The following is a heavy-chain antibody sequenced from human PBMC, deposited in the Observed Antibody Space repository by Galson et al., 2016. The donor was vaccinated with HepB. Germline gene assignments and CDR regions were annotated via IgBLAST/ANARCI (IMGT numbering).Heavy chain of an antibody. CDR1: GFKLDEYA. D-gene: IGHD2-15*01. V-gene: IGHV3-9*01. J-gene: IGHJ4*02. CDR3: ARETGYCSVDSCLSNFDN. Sequence: SLRLSCAASGFKLDEYAMHWVRQAPGKGLEWVSSANWNARSIAYADSVQGRFTISRDNAKRSLSLQMNSLRAEDTAVYYCARETGYCSVDSCLSNFDNWGQGTLVTVSS. CDR2: ANWNARSI.